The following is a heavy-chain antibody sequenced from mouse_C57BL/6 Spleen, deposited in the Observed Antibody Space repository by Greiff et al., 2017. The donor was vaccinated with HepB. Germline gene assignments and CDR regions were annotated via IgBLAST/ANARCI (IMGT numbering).Heavy chain of an antibody. CDR3: ARPSNYPFAY. CDR2: IDPSDSYT. CDR1: GYTFTSYW. V-gene: IGHV1-59*01. Sequence: QVQLQQPGAELVRPGTSVKLSCKASGYTFTSYWMHWVKQRPGQGLEWIGVIDPSDSYTNYNQKFKGKATLTVDTSSSTAYMQLSSLTSEDSAVYYSARPSNYPFAYWGQGTLVTVSA. D-gene: IGHD2-5*01. J-gene: IGHJ3*01.